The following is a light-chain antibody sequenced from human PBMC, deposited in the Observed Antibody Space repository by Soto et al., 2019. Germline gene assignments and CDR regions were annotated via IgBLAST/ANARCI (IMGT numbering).Light chain of an antibody. CDR2: DVS. V-gene: IGLV2-14*03. Sequence: QSVLTQPASVSGSPGQSITISCTGTSSDVGGYNFVSWYQQHPGKAPKLIIYDVSNRPSGVSNRFSGSKSGNTASLTISGLRAEDEADYYCNSYTSGTTLLVFGTGTKLTVL. J-gene: IGLJ1*01. CDR1: SSDVGGYNF. CDR3: NSYTSGTTLLV.